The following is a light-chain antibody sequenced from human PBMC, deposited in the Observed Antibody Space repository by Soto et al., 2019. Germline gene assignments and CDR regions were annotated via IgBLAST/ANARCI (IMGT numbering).Light chain of an antibody. J-gene: IGKJ4*01. Sequence: VLLTQSPATLSVSPGETVTLSCRVSQSVSSSLAWYQQKPGQAPRLLISGAYTRATGIPARFSGSGSGTEFTLTISGLQSEDFAVYYCQQYYNWPQLTFGGGTKVDIK. CDR2: GAY. CDR1: QSVSSS. V-gene: IGKV3-15*01. CDR3: QQYYNWPQLT.